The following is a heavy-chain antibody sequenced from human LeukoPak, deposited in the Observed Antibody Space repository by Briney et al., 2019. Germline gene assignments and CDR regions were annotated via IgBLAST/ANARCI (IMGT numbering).Heavy chain of an antibody. CDR1: GFTFSSYE. J-gene: IGHJ6*02. Sequence: PGGSLRLSCAASGFTFSSYEMNWVRQAPGKGLEWVSYISSSGGTIYYADSVKGRFTISRDNAKNSLYLQMNSLRAEDTAVYYCGRAWVLKTYGSGSYEYYYYYYGMDVWGQGTTVTVSS. D-gene: IGHD3-10*01. V-gene: IGHV3-48*03. CDR2: ISSSGGTI. CDR3: GRAWVLKTYGSGSYEYYYYYYGMDV.